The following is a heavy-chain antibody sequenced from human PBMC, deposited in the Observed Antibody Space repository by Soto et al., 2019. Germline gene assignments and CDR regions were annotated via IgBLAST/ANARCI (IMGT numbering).Heavy chain of an antibody. CDR1: GFTVTSNG. D-gene: IGHD4-4*01. V-gene: IGHV3-23*01. CDR2: ISPNGQGI. Sequence: EVKLLESGGGLVQPGGSLRLSCGVSGFTVTSNGVSWVRQAPGKGLEWVSAISPNGQGIWYADSVKGRFTISRDISRYTVFLQMDSLRAEDTAAYYCAKDRQYPRDYLHYCGQGTLVTVSS. J-gene: IGHJ4*02. CDR3: AKDRQYPRDYLHY.